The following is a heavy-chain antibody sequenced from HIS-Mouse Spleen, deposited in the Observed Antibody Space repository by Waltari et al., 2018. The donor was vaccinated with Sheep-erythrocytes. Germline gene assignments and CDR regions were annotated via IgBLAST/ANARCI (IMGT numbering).Heavy chain of an antibody. V-gene: IGHV3-21*01. J-gene: IGHJ4*02. CDR1: GFTFSSYS. CDR3: ARVASGATFDY. CDR2: ISSSISYI. Sequence: EVQLVESGGGLVKPGGSLRLSCAASGFTFSSYSMNWVRQAPGKGLGWVSSISSSISYIYYADSVNGRFTISRDNAKNSLYLQMNSLRAEDTAVYYCARVASGATFDYWGQGTLVTVSS. D-gene: IGHD1-26*01.